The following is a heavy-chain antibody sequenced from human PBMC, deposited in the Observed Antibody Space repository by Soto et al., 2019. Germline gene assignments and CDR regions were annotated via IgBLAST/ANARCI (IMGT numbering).Heavy chain of an antibody. V-gene: IGHV3-30*18. CDR1: GFTFSSYG. J-gene: IGHJ4*02. D-gene: IGHD6-13*01. Sequence: QVQLVESGGGVVQPGRSLRLSCAASGFTFSSYGMHWVRQAPGKGLEWVAVISYDGSNKYYADSVKGRFTISRDNSKNTLYLQMNSLRAEDTDVYYCAKDRSIAAAGFPMYFDYWGQGTLVTVSS. CDR3: AKDRSIAAAGFPMYFDY. CDR2: ISYDGSNK.